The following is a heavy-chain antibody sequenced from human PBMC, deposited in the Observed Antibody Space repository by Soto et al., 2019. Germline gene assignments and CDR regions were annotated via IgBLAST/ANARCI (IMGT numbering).Heavy chain of an antibody. D-gene: IGHD5-18*01. Sequence: SETLSLTCTVSGDSVSSASYYWTWVRQPPGKGLEWIGYISYTVSTNYNPSLQSRVTISRDTSKNQFSLKLTSVTAADTALYYCARDIRGYSRAIDYWGQGTLVTVSS. J-gene: IGHJ4*02. CDR1: GDSVSSASYY. CDR3: ARDIRGYSRAIDY. CDR2: ISYTVST. V-gene: IGHV4-61*01.